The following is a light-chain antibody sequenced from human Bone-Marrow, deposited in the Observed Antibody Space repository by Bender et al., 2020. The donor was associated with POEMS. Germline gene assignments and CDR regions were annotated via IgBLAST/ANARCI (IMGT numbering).Light chain of an antibody. Sequence: QSALTQPASVSGSPGQSITISCTGPSSDFDDFNYVSWYQHHPGKAPKLLIFDVTNRPSGISNRFSGSKSGNAASLTISGLQAEDEAAYYCSSYINNIWVFGGGTQLTVL. CDR3: SSYINNIWV. CDR1: SSDFDDFNY. CDR2: DVT. V-gene: IGLV2-14*03. J-gene: IGLJ3*02.